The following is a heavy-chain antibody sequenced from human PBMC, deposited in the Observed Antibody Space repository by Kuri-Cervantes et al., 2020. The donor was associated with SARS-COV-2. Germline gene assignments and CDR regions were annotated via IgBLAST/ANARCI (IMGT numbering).Heavy chain of an antibody. J-gene: IGHJ4*02. D-gene: IGHD5-18*01. CDR2: ISYDGSNK. CDR1: GFTFSSYA. V-gene: IGHV3-30*01. Sequence: GESLKISCAASGFTFSSYAMHWVRQAPGKGLEWVAVISYDGSNKYYADSAKGRFTISRDNSKNTLYLQMNSLRAGNTAVYYCAKDSNTAMVSALDYWGQGTLVTVSS. CDR3: AKDSNTAMVSALDY.